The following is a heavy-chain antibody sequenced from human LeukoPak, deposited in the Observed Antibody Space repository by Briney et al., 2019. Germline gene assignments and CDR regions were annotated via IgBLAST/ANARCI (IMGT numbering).Heavy chain of an antibody. V-gene: IGHV3-21*01. J-gene: IGHJ4*02. D-gene: IGHD6-19*01. CDR1: GFTFSSYS. CDR2: ISRSSDYT. Sequence: PGGSLRLSCAASGFTFSSYSMNWVRQAPGKGLEWVSSISRSSDYTYYADSVKGRFTISRDNAKNSLYLQMNSLRAEDTAVYYCARGFHSSEDYWGQGTLVTVSS. CDR3: ARGFHSSEDY.